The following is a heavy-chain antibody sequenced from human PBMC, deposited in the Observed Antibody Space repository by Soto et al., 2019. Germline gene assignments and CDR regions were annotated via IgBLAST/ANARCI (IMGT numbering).Heavy chain of an antibody. CDR2: ISAYNGNT. D-gene: IGHD6-13*01. J-gene: IGHJ4*02. V-gene: IGHV1-18*01. CDR1: GYTFTSYG. Sequence: GASVKVSCKASGYTFTSYGISWVRQAPGQGLEWMGWISAYNGNTNYAQKLQGRVTMTTDTSKNQFSLQLNSVTPEDTAVYYCARGDTAVGTRAFDYWGQGTLVTVSS. CDR3: ARGDTAVGTRAFDY.